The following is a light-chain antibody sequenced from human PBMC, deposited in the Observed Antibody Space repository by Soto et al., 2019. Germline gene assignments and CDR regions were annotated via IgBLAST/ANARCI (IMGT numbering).Light chain of an antibody. V-gene: IGLV2-8*01. CDR2: EVV. Sequence: QSGLTQPPSASGSPGQSVTISCTGTKSDIGVYDFVSWYQHHPGKAPRLIIYEVVQRPSGVPDRFSGSKSGNTASLTVSGLQAADEADYFCKSYAGSNTYVFGSGTKATVL. J-gene: IGLJ1*01. CDR3: KSYAGSNTYV. CDR1: KSDIGVYDF.